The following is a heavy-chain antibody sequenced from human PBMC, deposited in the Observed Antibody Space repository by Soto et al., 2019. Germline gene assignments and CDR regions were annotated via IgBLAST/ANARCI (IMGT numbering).Heavy chain of an antibody. D-gene: IGHD6-13*01. CDR3: ARLNSIGAAGTSSYLDY. J-gene: IGHJ4*02. Sequence: ASVKVSCKASGYTFISYYIHWVRQASGQGLEWMGIINPSGGSTSYAQKFQGRVTMTRDTSTSTVYMELSSLRSEDTAVYYCARLNSIGAAGTSSYLDYWGQGTMLTVSS. CDR2: INPSGGST. CDR1: GYTFISYY. V-gene: IGHV1-46*01.